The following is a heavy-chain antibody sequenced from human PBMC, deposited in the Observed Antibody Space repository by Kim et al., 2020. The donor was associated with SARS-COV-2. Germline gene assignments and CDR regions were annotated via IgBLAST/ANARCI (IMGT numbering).Heavy chain of an antibody. Sequence: KGRFTIPRDKSKNPLYLQMNSLRAEDTAVYYCAKEIAAAGTNYYYGMDVWGQGTTVTVSS. CDR3: AKEIAAAGTNYYYGMDV. V-gene: IGHV3-23*01. D-gene: IGHD6-13*01. J-gene: IGHJ6*02.